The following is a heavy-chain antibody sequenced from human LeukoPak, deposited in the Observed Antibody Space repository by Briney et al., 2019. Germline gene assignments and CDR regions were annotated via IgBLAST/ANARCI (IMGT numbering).Heavy chain of an antibody. CDR2: IYYSVST. V-gene: IGHV4-59*01. D-gene: IGHD6-19*01. CDR1: GGSLSSYY. CDR3: ARDVGDLYRSGWYRYYYMDV. Sequence: SETLSLTCTVSGGSLSSYYWSWIRQPPGEGLEWIGYIYYSVSTNYNPSLKSRVTISVHTSKNQFSLKLSSVTAAYTAVYYCARDVGDLYRSGWYRYYYMDVWGKGTTVTVSS. J-gene: IGHJ6*03.